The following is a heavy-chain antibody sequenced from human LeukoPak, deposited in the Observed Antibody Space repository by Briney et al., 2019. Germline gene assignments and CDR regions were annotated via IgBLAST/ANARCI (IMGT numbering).Heavy chain of an antibody. Sequence: GGSLRLSCAASGFTFSSYGMHWVRQAPGKGLEWVAVISYDGSNKYYADSVKGRFTISRDNSKNTLYLQMNSLRAEDTAVYHCAKDLNPGPVVAATGDYWGQGTLVTVSS. D-gene: IGHD2-15*01. J-gene: IGHJ4*02. CDR3: AKDLNPGPVVAATGDY. CDR2: ISYDGSNK. CDR1: GFTFSSYG. V-gene: IGHV3-30*18.